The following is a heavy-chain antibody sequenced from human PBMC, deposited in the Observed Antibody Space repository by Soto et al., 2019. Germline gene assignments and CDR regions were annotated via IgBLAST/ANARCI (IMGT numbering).Heavy chain of an antibody. V-gene: IGHV4-4*07. D-gene: IGHD3-3*02. CDR3: AREGGYKSISLSRDWFRP. CDR1: GGSSSGYY. J-gene: IGHJ5*02. Sequence: SDTLSLTCTDSGGSSSGYYYTWIRQPAGKGLEWIGRVHSSGTTNYNPSLKSRVTMSVETSKNQVSLKVTSVTAADTAVYYCAREGGYKSISLSRDWFRPSGPVTVVTV. CDR2: VHSSGTT.